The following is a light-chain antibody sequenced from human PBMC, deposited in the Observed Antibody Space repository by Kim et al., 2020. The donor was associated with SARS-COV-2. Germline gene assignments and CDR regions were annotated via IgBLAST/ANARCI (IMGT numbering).Light chain of an antibody. Sequence: PGERATRSCTARQGGSCSYTSCDQKKHGQAPTLSISGASSRATGIPDRCRGRGSGTDFTLAISRLEPEEIAVYYCQQYESSPITFGQGTRRESK. V-gene: IGKV3-20*01. J-gene: IGKJ5*01. CDR2: GAS. CDR3: QQYESSPIT. CDR1: QGGSCSY.